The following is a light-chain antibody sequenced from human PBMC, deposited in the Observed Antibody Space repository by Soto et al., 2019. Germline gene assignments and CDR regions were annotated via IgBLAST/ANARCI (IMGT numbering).Light chain of an antibody. V-gene: IGKV1-33*01. Sequence: DIQMTQLPSSLSASVGDRVTISCQASEDIKKYLTWYQQKPGKAPRLLISEASNLETGVPSRFSGSGSGTDFTFTISSLQPDDIATYYCQQYEDLPRTFGQGTRLEIK. CDR1: EDIKKY. CDR2: EAS. J-gene: IGKJ5*01. CDR3: QQYEDLPRT.